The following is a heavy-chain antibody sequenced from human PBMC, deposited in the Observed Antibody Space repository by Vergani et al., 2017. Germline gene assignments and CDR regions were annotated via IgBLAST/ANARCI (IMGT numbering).Heavy chain of an antibody. CDR2: IYYSGGT. CDR1: GGSISSGGYY. Sequence: QVQLQESGPGLVKPSQTLSLTCTVSGGSISSGGYYWSWIRQHPGKGLEWIGYIYYSGGTYYNPSLKSRVTISVYTSKNQFSLRLGSVTAANTAVFYCARYCSSTSCLGGKEIDPWGQGTLVTVSS. J-gene: IGHJ5*01. CDR3: ARYCSSTSCLGGKEIDP. D-gene: IGHD2-2*01. V-gene: IGHV4-31*03.